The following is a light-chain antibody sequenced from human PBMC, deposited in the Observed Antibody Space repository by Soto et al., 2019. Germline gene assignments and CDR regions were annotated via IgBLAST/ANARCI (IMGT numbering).Light chain of an antibody. CDR3: QQTYSIPRA. CDR1: QSINYY. CDR2: AAS. V-gene: IGKV1-39*01. J-gene: IGKJ1*01. Sequence: DIQMTQSPSSLSAPVGDRVTITCLAIQSINYYLNWYQQKVGEPPKLLIYAASSLQSGVPSRFSGSGSGADYTLTISRLQPEDCEPYYCQQTYSIPRAFGQGTKVDIK.